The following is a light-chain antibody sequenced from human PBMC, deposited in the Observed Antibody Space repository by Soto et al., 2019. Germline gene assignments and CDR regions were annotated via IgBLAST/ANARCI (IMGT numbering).Light chain of an antibody. CDR2: EVS. J-gene: IGLJ1*01. CDR3: SSYADTNNLLYV. Sequence: ALTQPPSASGSPGQSVTISCTGTSSDIGSYNYVSWYQQHPGKAPRLLIYEVSQRPSGVPDRFSGSKSANTASLTVSGLQPEDEADYYCSSYADTNNLLYVFGTGTKVTV. CDR1: SSDIGSYNY. V-gene: IGLV2-8*01.